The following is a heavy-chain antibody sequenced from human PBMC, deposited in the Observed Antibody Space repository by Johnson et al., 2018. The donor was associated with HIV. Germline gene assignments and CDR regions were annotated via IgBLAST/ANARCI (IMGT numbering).Heavy chain of an antibody. J-gene: IGHJ3*01. V-gene: IGHV3-30*04. CDR2: ITYDGRNK. Sequence: QVQLVESGGGVVQPGRSLRLSCAASGFTFRSYAMHWVRQAPGKGLEWVAVITYDGRNKYYTDSVKGRFTISRDNSKNTLYLQMGSLRLEDMAVYYCARPMIVFSSAMGLWGPGPKVTVSS. CDR1: GFTFRSYA. CDR3: ARPMIVFSSAMGL. D-gene: IGHD3-22*01.